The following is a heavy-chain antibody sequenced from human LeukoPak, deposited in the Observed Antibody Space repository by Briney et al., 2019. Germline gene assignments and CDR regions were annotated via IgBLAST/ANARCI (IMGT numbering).Heavy chain of an antibody. D-gene: IGHD2-15*01. CDR3: ARGSMVVAATPFDP. Sequence: SETLSLTCTVSGGPISSSSYYWGWIRQPPGKGLEWIGSIYYSGSTYYNPSLKSRVTISVDTSKNQFSLKLSSVAAADTAVYYCARGSMVVAATPFDPWGQGTLVTVSS. CDR2: IYYSGST. V-gene: IGHV4-39*07. CDR1: GGPISSSSYY. J-gene: IGHJ5*02.